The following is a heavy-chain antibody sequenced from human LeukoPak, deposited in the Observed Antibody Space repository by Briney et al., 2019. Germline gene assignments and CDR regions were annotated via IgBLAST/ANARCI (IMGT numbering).Heavy chain of an antibody. V-gene: IGHV1-18*01. J-gene: IGHJ5*02. Sequence: ASVKVSCKASGYTFTSYGISWVRQAPGQGLEWMGWISAYNGNTNYAQKLQGRVTMTTDTSTSTAYMELRSLRSDDTAVYYCARRGTSSSAGNCFDHWGQGTLVTVSS. D-gene: IGHD2-2*01. CDR3: ARRGTSSSAGNCFDH. CDR1: GYTFTSYG. CDR2: ISAYNGNT.